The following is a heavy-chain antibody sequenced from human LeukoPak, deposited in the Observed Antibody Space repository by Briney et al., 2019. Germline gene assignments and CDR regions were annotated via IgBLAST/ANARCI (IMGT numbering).Heavy chain of an antibody. CDR2: ISSGGSTT. CDR1: GFTFSSYE. V-gene: IGHV3-48*03. D-gene: IGHD2-15*01. CDR3: GRGRMGSIPPFFH. Sequence: GGSLRLSCAASGFTFSSYEMNWVRQAPGKGLEWVSYISSGGSTTYYAGSVQGRFTISRDNAENSLYLQMNSLRADDTAVYYCGRGRMGSIPPFFHWGQGTLVTVSP. J-gene: IGHJ4*02.